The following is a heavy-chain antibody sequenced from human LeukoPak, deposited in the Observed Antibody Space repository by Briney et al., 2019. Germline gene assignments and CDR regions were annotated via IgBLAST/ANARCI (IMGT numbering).Heavy chain of an antibody. CDR3: ARELYYFDY. V-gene: IGHV3-30*04. CDR1: GFTFSTYA. J-gene: IGHJ4*02. CDR2: VSYDGTKQ. D-gene: IGHD3-10*01. Sequence: GGSLRLSCAASGFTFSTYAMRWVRQAPGKGLEWVAVVSYDGTKQYYADSVKGRFSISRDNSKNTLYLQMNSLRAEDTAVYYCARELYYFDYWGQGTLVTVSS.